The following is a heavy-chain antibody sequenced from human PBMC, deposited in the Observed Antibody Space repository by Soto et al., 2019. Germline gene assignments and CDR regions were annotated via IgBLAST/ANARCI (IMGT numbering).Heavy chain of an antibody. CDR2: ISSTTNYI. Sequence: GGSLRLSCAASGFTFTRYSMNWVRQAPGKGLEWVSSISSTTNYIYYADSMKGRFTVSRDNAKNSVYLEMNSLSAEDTAVYYCARESEDLTSNFDYRGQGTLVTVPS. CDR1: GFTFTRYS. V-gene: IGHV3-21*01. J-gene: IGHJ4*02. CDR3: ARESEDLTSNFDY.